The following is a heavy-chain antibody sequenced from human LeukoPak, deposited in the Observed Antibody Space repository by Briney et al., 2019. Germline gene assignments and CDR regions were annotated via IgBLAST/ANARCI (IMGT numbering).Heavy chain of an antibody. Sequence: PSETLSLTCAVSGGSISSGGYSWSWIRQPPGKGLEWIGYIYHSGSTYYNPSLKSRVTISVDRSKNQFSLKLSSVTAADTAVYYCARVGYCSSTSCYASSGWFDPWGQGTLVTVSS. CDR1: GGSISSGGYS. CDR3: ARVGYCSSTSCYASSGWFDP. J-gene: IGHJ5*02. CDR2: IYHSGST. D-gene: IGHD2-2*01. V-gene: IGHV4-30-2*01.